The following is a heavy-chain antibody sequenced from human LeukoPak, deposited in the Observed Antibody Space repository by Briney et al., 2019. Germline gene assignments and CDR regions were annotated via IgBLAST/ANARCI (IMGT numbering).Heavy chain of an antibody. CDR2: IYYSGST. CDR1: GGSISSYY. J-gene: IGHJ1*01. Sequence: SETLSLTCTVSGGSISSYYWSWIRQPPGKGLEWIGYIYYSGSTYYNPSLKSRVTISVDTSKNQFSLKLSSVTAADTAVYFCASPRGDDSGGYYTWYFHHWGQGILVTASS. CDR3: ASPRGDDSGGYYTWYFHH. D-gene: IGHD3-22*01. V-gene: IGHV4-59*01.